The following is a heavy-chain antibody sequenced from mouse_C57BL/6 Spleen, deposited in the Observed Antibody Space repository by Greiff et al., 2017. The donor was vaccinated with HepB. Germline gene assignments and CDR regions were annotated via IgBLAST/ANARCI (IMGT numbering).Heavy chain of an antibody. D-gene: IGHD2-4*01. J-gene: IGHJ1*03. CDR3: ARRRLGYFDV. V-gene: IGHV5-16*01. CDR2: INYDGSST. CDR1: GFTFSDYY. Sequence: EVKLVESEGGLVQPGRSMKLSCTASGFTFSDYYMAWVRQVPEKGLEWVANINYDGSSTYYLDSLKSRFIISRDNAKNILYLQMSSLKSEDTATYYCARRRLGYFDVWGTGTTVTVSS.